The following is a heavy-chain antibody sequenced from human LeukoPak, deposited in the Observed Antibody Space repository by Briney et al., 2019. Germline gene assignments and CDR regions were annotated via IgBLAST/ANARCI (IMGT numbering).Heavy chain of an antibody. Sequence: GGSLRLSCAASGFTFSSYAMSWVRQAPGKGLEWVSAISGSGGSTYYADSVKGRFTISRDNSKNTLYLQMNSLIAEDTAVYYSAQDDYSDSRAFDPWGQGTLVTVSS. CDR3: AQDDYSDSRAFDP. V-gene: IGHV3-23*01. D-gene: IGHD3-22*01. J-gene: IGHJ5*02. CDR2: ISGSGGST. CDR1: GFTFSSYA.